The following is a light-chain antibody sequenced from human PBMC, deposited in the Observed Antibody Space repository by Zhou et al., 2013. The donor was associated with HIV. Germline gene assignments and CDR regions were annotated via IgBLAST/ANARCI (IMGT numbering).Light chain of an antibody. CDR2: KAS. V-gene: IGKV1-5*03. CDR1: ENINLW. CDR3: QQYNSYPLT. J-gene: IGKJ4*01. Sequence: DIQMTQSPSSLSASVGDRVTITCRASENINLWLAWYQQKPGTAPKLLIYKASRLETGVPSRFSGSGSGTEFTLTISSLQPDDFATYYCQQYNSYPLTFGGGTKVEIK.